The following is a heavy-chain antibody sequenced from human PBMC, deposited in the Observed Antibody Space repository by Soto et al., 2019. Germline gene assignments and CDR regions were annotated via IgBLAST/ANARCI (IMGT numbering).Heavy chain of an antibody. CDR3: ARQAPNSSSWYERYYFDY. J-gene: IGHJ4*02. CDR2: IYYSGST. CDR1: GGSISSSSYY. V-gene: IGHV4-39*01. D-gene: IGHD6-13*01. Sequence: SETLSLTCTVSGGSISSSSYYWGWIRQPPGKGLEWIGSIYYSGSTYYNPSLKSRVTISLDTSKNQFSLKLSSVTAADTAVYYCARQAPNSSSWYERYYFDYWGQGTLVTVSS.